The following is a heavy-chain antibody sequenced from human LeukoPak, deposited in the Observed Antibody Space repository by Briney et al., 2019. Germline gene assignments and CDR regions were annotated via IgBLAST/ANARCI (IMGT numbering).Heavy chain of an antibody. Sequence: SETLSLTCAVYGGSFSGYYWSWIRQPPGKGLEWIGEINHSGSTSYNPSLKSRVTISVDTSKNQFSLKLSSVTAADTAVYYCARGRVRGYSSSSRFDYWGQGTLVTVSS. CDR1: GGSFSGYY. CDR2: INHSGST. V-gene: IGHV4-34*01. CDR3: ARGRVRGYSSSSRFDY. J-gene: IGHJ4*02. D-gene: IGHD6-6*01.